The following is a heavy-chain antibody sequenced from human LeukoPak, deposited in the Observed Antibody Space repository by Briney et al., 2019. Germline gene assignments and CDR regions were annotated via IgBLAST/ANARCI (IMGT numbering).Heavy chain of an antibody. V-gene: IGHV3-23*01. D-gene: IGHD3-3*01. CDR3: AKSRDVLRFLEWLPYDY. CDR2: ISGSGGST. Sequence: GGSLRLSCAASGFTFDDYAMHWVRQAPGKGLEWVSGISGSGGSTYYADSVKGRFTISRDNSKNTLYLQMNSLRAEDTAVYYCAKSRDVLRFLEWLPYDYWGQGTLVTVSS. J-gene: IGHJ4*02. CDR1: GFTFDDYA.